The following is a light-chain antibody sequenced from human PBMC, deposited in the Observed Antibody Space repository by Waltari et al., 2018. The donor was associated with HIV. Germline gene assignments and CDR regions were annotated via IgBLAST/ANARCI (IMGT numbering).Light chain of an antibody. CDR2: EVT. J-gene: IGLJ2*01. CDR3: SSYSGRNRSVI. CDR1: SSDVGGHSY. V-gene: IGLV2-8*01. Sequence: QSALTQPPSASGSPGQAVTISCTGTSSDVGGHSYVSWYQQHPGKAPKLIISEVTKRPPGVPDRFSGSKSGNTASLTVSGLQAEDEGDYFCSSYSGRNRSVIFGGGTRVTVL.